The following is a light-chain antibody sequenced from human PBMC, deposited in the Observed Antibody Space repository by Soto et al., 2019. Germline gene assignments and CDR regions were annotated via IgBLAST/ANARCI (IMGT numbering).Light chain of an antibody. Sequence: DIQLTQSPSTLSASVGDKVTITCGASQSISNWLAWYQQKPGKAPKFLIYKTSNLERRVPSRFSGSGSGTEFTLTISSLQPDDFATYYCQYYNNYCWTFGQGTKVEIK. V-gene: IGKV1-5*03. CDR1: QSISNW. CDR3: QYYNNYCWT. CDR2: KTS. J-gene: IGKJ1*01.